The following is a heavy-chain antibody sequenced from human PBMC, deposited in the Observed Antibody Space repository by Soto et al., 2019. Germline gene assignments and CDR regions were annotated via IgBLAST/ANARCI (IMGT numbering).Heavy chain of an antibody. V-gene: IGHV4-4*02. J-gene: IGHJ6*02. D-gene: IGHD2-2*01. CDR1: GGSISSSNW. CDR3: ARDRAAMLKPHYYYYGMDV. CDR2: IYHSGST. Sequence: QVQLQESGPGLVKPSGTLSLTCAVSGGSISSSNWWSWVRQPPGKGLEWIGEIYHSGSTNYNPSLKSRGTIAVAKAKNQFSLKLSSVTAADTAVYYCARDRAAMLKPHYYYYGMDVWGQGTTVTVSS.